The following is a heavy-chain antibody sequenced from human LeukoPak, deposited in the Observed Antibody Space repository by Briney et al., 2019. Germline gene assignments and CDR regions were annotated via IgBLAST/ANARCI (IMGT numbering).Heavy chain of an antibody. CDR3: AKGRFAFDI. J-gene: IGHJ3*02. V-gene: IGHV3-9*03. Sequence: GGSLRLSCAASGFTFDDYAMHWVRQAPGKGLEWVSGISWNSGSIGYADSVKGRFTISRDNAKNSLYLQMNSLRAEDMALYYCAKGRFAFDIWGQGTMVTVSS. CDR2: ISWNSGSI. CDR1: GFTFDDYA.